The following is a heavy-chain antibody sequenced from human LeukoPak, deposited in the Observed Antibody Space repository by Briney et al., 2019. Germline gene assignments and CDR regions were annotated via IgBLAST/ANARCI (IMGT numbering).Heavy chain of an antibody. Sequence: SVKVSFKATRCTLTRYRISWVRPARAKVLEWMGCISANNGNTNYARKLQGRVTMTSDASTSTAYMELRSMRTADTAVYYCARVAGYSGGDCDADDYWGQGTLVTVSS. CDR1: RCTLTRYR. D-gene: IGHD2-21*02. J-gene: IGHJ4*02. CDR2: ISANNGNT. V-gene: IGHV1-18*01. CDR3: ARVAGYSGGDCDADDY.